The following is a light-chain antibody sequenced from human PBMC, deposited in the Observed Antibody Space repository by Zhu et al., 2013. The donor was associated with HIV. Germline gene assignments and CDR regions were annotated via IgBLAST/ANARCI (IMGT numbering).Light chain of an antibody. CDR1: RSLLYKSDKKNY. Sequence: DIVMTQSPDSLAVSLGERATINCKSSRSLLYKSDKKNYLSWYQHKPGQPPKVLIYWASTRESGVPDRFSGSGSGTDFTLTISSLQAEDVAVYYCQQYYSTPYTFGQGTKLEIK. CDR2: WAS. J-gene: IGKJ2*01. CDR3: QQYYSTPYT. V-gene: IGKV4-1*01.